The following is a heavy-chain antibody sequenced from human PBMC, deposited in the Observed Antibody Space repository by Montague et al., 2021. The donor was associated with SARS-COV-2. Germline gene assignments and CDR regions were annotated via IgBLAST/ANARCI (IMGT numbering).Heavy chain of an antibody. CDR1: GGSISSYY. V-gene: IGHV4-4*07. D-gene: IGHD3-10*01. CDR2: IYPSGGT. Sequence: SETLSLTCTVSGGSISSYYWSWIRQPAGKGLEWIGRIYPSGGTKYNPSLKSRVTMSVDTSKNQFSLKLSSVTAADTAVYYCARDHITILFMVYYYGMDVWGQGTRVTGSS. J-gene: IGHJ6*02. CDR3: ARDHITILFMVYYYGMDV.